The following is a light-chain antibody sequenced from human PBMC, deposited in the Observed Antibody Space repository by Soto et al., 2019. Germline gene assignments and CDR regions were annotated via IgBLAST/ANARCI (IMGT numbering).Light chain of an antibody. J-gene: IGKJ5*01. CDR1: QDINKN. CDR2: DAS. CDR3: QQSNDLVS. Sequence: DIQMTQSPSSLSASVGDRVTITCQASQDINKNLIWYQQKPGKAPKLLIFDASTLKTGVPSRFSGSGSGTDFSFSISSLHPEDIATYYCQQSNDLVSFDQGTRLEIK. V-gene: IGKV1-33*01.